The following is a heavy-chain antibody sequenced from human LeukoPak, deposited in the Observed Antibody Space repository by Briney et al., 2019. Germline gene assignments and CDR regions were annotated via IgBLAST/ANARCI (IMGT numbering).Heavy chain of an antibody. Sequence: GGSLRLSCAASGFTFDDHGMSWVRQVPGKGLEWVSGINWNGGSTGYADSVKGRFTISRDNAKNSLYLQMNSLRAEDTAVYYCARDGQLWSPFDYWGQGTLVTVSS. CDR3: ARDGQLWSPFDY. V-gene: IGHV3-20*04. CDR2: INWNGGST. J-gene: IGHJ4*02. D-gene: IGHD5-18*01. CDR1: GFTFDDHG.